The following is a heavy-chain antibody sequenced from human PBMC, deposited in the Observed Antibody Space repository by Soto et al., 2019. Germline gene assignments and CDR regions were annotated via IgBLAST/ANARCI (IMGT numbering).Heavy chain of an antibody. CDR3: ARAYSSSWVFDY. D-gene: IGHD6-13*01. CDR2: INHSGST. J-gene: IGHJ4*02. Sequence: QVQLQQWGAGLLKPSETLSLTCAVYGGSFSGYYWSWIRQPPGKGLEWIGEINHSGSTNYNPSLKSRVTISVDTSKNQFSLKLSSVTDADTAVYYCARAYSSSWVFDYWGQGTLVTVSS. V-gene: IGHV4-34*01. CDR1: GGSFSGYY.